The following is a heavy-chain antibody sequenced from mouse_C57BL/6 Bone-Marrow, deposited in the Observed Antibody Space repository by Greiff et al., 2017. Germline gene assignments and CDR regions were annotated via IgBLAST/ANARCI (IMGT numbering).Heavy chain of an antibody. CDR3: ATDSSVYEDYFDY. D-gene: IGHD3-2*02. Sequence: VQLQQSGPELVKPGASVKISCKASGYAFSSSWMNWVKQRPGKGLEWIGRIYPGDGDTNYNGKFKGKATLTADKSSSTAYMQLSSLPSEDSAVYFCATDSSVYEDYFDYWGQGTTLTVSS. J-gene: IGHJ2*01. CDR2: IYPGDGDT. V-gene: IGHV1-82*01. CDR1: GYAFSSSW.